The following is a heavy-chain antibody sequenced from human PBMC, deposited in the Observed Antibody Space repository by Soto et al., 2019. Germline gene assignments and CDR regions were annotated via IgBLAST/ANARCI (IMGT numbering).Heavy chain of an antibody. Sequence: QVQLVESGGGLVKPGGSLRLSCAASGFTFSDYYMSWIRQAPGKGLEWVSYISSSGSTIYYADSVKGRFTISRDNAKXXLYLQMNSLRAEDTAVYYCARSPPLWRVFTYYFDYWGQGTLVNVSS. CDR3: ARSPPLWRVFTYYFDY. J-gene: IGHJ4*02. V-gene: IGHV3-11*01. CDR2: ISSSGSTI. D-gene: IGHD3-10*01. CDR1: GFTFSDYY.